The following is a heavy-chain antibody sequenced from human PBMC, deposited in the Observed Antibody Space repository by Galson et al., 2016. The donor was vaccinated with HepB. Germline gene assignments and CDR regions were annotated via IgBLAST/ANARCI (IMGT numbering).Heavy chain of an antibody. V-gene: IGHV1-2*06. D-gene: IGHD3-22*01. CDR2: INPSSGVT. CDR1: GYTFTGYF. Sequence: SVKVSCKASGYTFTGYFIHWVRQAPGQGLEWMGRINPSSGVTHSPQKFQGRVTMTRDTSISTAYMELSGLRSDDTAVYYCARWLLYDNSGYPLDYWGQGALVTVSS. J-gene: IGHJ4*02. CDR3: ARWLLYDNSGYPLDY.